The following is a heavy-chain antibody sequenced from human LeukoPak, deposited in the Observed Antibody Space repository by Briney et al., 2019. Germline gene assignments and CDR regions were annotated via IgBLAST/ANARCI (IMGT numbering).Heavy chain of an antibody. Sequence: GGSLRLPCAASGFTFSSYGMHWVRQAPGKGLEWVAFIRYDGSNKYYADSVKGRFTISRDNSKNTLYLQMNSLRAEDTAVYYCAKDEYYYYYMDVWGKGTTVTVSS. CDR3: AKDEYYYYYMDV. V-gene: IGHV3-30*02. CDR1: GFTFSSYG. J-gene: IGHJ6*03. CDR2: IRYDGSNK.